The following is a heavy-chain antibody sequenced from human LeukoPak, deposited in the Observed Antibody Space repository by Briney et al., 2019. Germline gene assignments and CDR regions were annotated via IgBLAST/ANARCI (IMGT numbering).Heavy chain of an antibody. J-gene: IGHJ4*02. Sequence: SETLSLTCTVSGGSISSSSYYWGWIRQPPGKGLEWIGRIYTSGSTNYNPSLKSRVTISVDTSKNQFSLKLSSVTAADTAVYYCAREREGVYYYDSSGYLSHFDYWGQGTLVTVSS. D-gene: IGHD3-22*01. CDR1: GGSISSSSYY. CDR2: IYTSGST. V-gene: IGHV4-39*07. CDR3: AREREGVYYYDSSGYLSHFDY.